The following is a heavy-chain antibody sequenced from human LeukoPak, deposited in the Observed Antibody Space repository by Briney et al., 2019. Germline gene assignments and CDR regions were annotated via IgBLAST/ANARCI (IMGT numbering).Heavy chain of an antibody. J-gene: IGHJ6*03. CDR1: GFTFSSYS. Sequence: GGSLRLSCAASGFTFSSYSMNWVRQAPGKGLEWVSYISSSSSTIYYADSVKGRFTISRDNAKNSLYLQMNSLRDEDTAVYYCARDDRRSGGSWDYYYYCYMDVWGKGTTVTVSS. V-gene: IGHV3-48*02. CDR2: ISSSSSTI. D-gene: IGHD2-15*01. CDR3: ARDDRRSGGSWDYYYYCYMDV.